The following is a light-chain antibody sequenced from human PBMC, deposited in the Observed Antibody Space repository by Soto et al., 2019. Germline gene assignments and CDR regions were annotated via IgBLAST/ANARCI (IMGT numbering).Light chain of an antibody. Sequence: DIQMTQSPPSLSASIGDRVTITCRASEGIGNYLAWFQQKPGKVPKLLIYAASTLQSGVPSRFSGSGSGTEFTLIISSLQPDDVATYYCQKYNSGGPLTFGGGTKVEIK. V-gene: IGKV1-27*01. CDR1: EGIGNY. CDR2: AAS. J-gene: IGKJ4*01. CDR3: QKYNSGGPLT.